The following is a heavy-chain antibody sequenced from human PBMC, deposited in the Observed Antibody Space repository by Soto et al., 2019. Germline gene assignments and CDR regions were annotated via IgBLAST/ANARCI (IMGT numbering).Heavy chain of an antibody. Sequence: QVQLVESGGGVVQPGRSLRLSCAASGFTFRSYHMHWVRQAPGKGLEWVASISYDENNKYYTDSVKGRFTISRDNSKNTLYLQMNSLRDADTAVYYCARAMDAAMASKDTWFDPWGQGTLVTVSS. D-gene: IGHD5-18*01. CDR1: GFTFRSYH. CDR2: ISYDENNK. V-gene: IGHV3-30-3*01. J-gene: IGHJ5*02. CDR3: ARAMDAAMASKDTWFDP.